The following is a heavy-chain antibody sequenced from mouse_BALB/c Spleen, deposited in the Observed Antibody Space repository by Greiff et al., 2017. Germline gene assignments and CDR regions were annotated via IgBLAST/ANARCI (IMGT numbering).Heavy chain of an antibody. Sequence: EVMLVESGGGLVQPGGSRKLSCAASGFTFSSFGMHWVRQAPEKGLEWVAYISNLAYSIYYADTVTGRFTISRENAKNTLYLEMSSLRSEDTAMYYCARERYYYAMDYWGQGTSVTVSS. CDR3: ARERYYYAMDY. V-gene: IGHV5-15*02. CDR2: ISNLAYSI. CDR1: GFTFSSFG. J-gene: IGHJ4*01.